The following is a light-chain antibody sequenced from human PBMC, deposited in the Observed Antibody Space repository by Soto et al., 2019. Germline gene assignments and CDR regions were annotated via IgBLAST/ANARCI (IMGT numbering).Light chain of an antibody. CDR3: QQYNNWPLT. Sequence: EIVMTQSPATLSVSPGERATLSCSASQSVSINLAWYQQKPCQAPRLLIYGASTRATGIPARFSGSGSGTEFTLTISSLQSEDFAVYYCQQYNNWPLTFGGGTKVEIK. CDR2: GAS. V-gene: IGKV3-15*01. CDR1: QSVSIN. J-gene: IGKJ4*01.